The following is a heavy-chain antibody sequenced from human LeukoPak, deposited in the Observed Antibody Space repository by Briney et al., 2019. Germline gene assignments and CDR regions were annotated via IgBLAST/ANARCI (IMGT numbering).Heavy chain of an antibody. CDR1: GFTFSDYY. V-gene: IGHV3-11*01. D-gene: IGHD6-19*01. CDR3: ARSSPPYSSGWYDY. Sequence: GGSLRLSCAASGFTFSDYYMSWIRQAPGKGLEWVSYISSSGSTIYYADSVKGRFTISRDNAKNSLYLQMNSLRAEDTALYYCARSSPPYSSGWYDYWGQGTLVTVSS. CDR2: ISSSGSTI. J-gene: IGHJ4*02.